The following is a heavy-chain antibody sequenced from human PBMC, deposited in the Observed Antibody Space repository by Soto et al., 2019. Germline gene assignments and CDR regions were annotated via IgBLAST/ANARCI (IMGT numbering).Heavy chain of an antibody. J-gene: IGHJ4*02. CDR3: TRDTSFLYYYDSSGYQPNFDY. CDR1: GFTFGDYA. Sequence: EVQLVESGGGLVKPGRSLRLSCTASGFTFGDYAMSWFRQAPGQGLEWVGFIRSKAYGGTTEYAASVKGRFTISRDDSKSIAYLQMNSLKTEDTAVYYCTRDTSFLYYYDSSGYQPNFDYWGQGTLVTVSS. D-gene: IGHD3-22*01. V-gene: IGHV3-49*05. CDR2: IRSKAYGGTT.